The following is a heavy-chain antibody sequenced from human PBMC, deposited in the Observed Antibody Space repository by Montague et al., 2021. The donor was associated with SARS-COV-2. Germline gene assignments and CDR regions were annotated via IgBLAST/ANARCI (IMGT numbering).Heavy chain of an antibody. V-gene: IGHV2-5*01. J-gene: IGHJ3*01. CDR1: GFSLSTSGVG. CDR3: ARTTDCGYSYGRCIYAFDF. CDR2: IYWNDDK. D-gene: IGHD5-18*01. Sequence: PALVKPTQTLTLTCTFSGFSLSTSGVGVGWIRQPPGKALEWLALIYWNDDKRYSPSLKSRLTITKDTSKKQVVLTMTNMDPVDTATYYCARTTDCGYSYGRCIYAFDFWGQGTTVTVSS.